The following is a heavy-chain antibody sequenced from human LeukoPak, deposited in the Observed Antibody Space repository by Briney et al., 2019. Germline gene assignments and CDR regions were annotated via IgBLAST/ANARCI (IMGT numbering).Heavy chain of an antibody. CDR3: ARQQWPGFDWFDP. Sequence: ASVKVSCTASGYTFTSYYMHWVRQAPGQGLEWMGIINPSGGSTSYAQKFQGRVTMTRDTSTSTVYMELSSLRSEDTAVYYCARQQWPGFDWFDPWGQGTLVTVSS. V-gene: IGHV1-46*01. CDR2: INPSGGST. CDR1: GYTFTSYY. J-gene: IGHJ5*02. D-gene: IGHD6-19*01.